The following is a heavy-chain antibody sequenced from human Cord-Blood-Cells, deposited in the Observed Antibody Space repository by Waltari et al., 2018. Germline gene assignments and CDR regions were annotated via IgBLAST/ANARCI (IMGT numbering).Heavy chain of an antibody. CDR2: IVVGSGNT. Sequence: QMQLLQSRPEVKKPGTSVEVSCTATGCAFTSSAVQRVRQARGQRLEWIGWIVVGSGNTNYAQKFQERVTITRDMSTSTAYMELSSLRSEDTAVYYCAARDYYYYGMDVWGQGTTVTVSS. CDR1: GCAFTSSA. V-gene: IGHV1-58*01. CDR3: AARDYYYYGMDV. J-gene: IGHJ6*02.